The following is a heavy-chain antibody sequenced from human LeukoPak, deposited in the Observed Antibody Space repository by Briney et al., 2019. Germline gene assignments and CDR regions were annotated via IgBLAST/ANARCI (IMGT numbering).Heavy chain of an antibody. CDR2: IYYSGST. CDR3: ARTDYFDSSGYKYYFDY. Sequence: SETLSLTCTVSGASISSGRNYWGWVRQPPGKRLEWIGSIYYSGSTYYNPSLKSRVTISVDTSKNQFSLKLSSVTAADTAVYYCARTDYFDSSGYKYYFDYWGPGTLVTVSS. D-gene: IGHD3-22*01. V-gene: IGHV4-39*07. J-gene: IGHJ4*02. CDR1: GASISSGRNY.